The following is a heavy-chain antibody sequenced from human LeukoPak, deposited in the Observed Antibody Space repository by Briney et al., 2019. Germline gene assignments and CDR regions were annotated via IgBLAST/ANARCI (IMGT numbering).Heavy chain of an antibody. Sequence: GGSLRLSCAASGFTFSDSYMSWIRQAPGKGLEYISYISSSGSTIYYADSVKGRFTLSRDNAKNSLSLEMNSLRAEDTAVYYWAKGKDPFCQRGQGTLVTVSS. CDR3: AKGKDPFCQ. D-gene: IGHD3-3*01. CDR1: GFTFSDSY. CDR2: ISSSGSTI. J-gene: IGHJ4*02. V-gene: IGHV3-11*01.